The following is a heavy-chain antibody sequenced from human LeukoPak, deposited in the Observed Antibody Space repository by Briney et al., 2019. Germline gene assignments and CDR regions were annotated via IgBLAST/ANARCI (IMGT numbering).Heavy chain of an antibody. Sequence: GGSLRLSCSASGFTFSSYEMNWVRQAPGKGLECISYISSSGSIIYYADSVKGRFTISRDNAKNSLYLQMNSLRAEDTAVYYCASACGGDCNYYYGMDVWGQGTTVTVSS. J-gene: IGHJ6*02. CDR2: ISSSGSII. CDR3: ASACGGDCNYYYGMDV. D-gene: IGHD2-21*02. CDR1: GFTFSSYE. V-gene: IGHV3-48*03.